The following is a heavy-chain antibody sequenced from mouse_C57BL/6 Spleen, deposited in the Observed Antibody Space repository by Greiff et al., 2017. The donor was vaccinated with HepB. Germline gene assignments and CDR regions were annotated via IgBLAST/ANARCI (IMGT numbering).Heavy chain of an antibody. CDR3: ARFYYGSSYWYFDV. V-gene: IGHV1-26*01. Sequence: EVQLQQSGPELVKPGASVKISCKASGYTFTDYYMNWVKQSHGKSLEWIGDINPNNGGTSYNQKFKGKATLTVDKSSSTAYMERRSLTSEDSAVYYCARFYYGSSYWYFDVWGTGTTVTVSS. CDR1: GYTFTDYY. J-gene: IGHJ1*03. CDR2: INPNNGGT. D-gene: IGHD1-1*01.